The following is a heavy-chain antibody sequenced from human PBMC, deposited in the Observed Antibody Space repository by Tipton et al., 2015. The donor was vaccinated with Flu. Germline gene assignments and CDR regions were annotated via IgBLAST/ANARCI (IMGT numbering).Heavy chain of an antibody. CDR1: GASVSGSRYY. J-gene: IGHJ4*02. D-gene: IGHD3-22*01. Sequence: GLVKPSETLSLICTVSGASVSGSRYYWAWIRQAPGKGPECIGTIYASGRIYYNPSLKSRLIISVDTSKNQFSLRLSTVTAADTARYYCARVGDSSVAYGLDYWGQGTLVTVSS. CDR2: IYASGRI. V-gene: IGHV4-39*07. CDR3: ARVGDSSVAYGLDY.